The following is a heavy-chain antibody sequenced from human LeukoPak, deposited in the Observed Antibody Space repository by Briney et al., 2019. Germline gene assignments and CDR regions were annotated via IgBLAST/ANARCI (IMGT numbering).Heavy chain of an antibody. J-gene: IGHJ3*02. Sequence: ASVKVSCTASGYTFNIYGIAWVRQAPGQGLEWMGWISAYNGNTDYAQKFQGRVAMTTDTSTSTAYMELGSLRSDDTAVYYCARIDWGLDAFDIWGQGTRVTVS. CDR3: ARIDWGLDAFDI. V-gene: IGHV1-18*01. CDR2: ISAYNGNT. CDR1: GYTFNIYG. D-gene: IGHD7-27*01.